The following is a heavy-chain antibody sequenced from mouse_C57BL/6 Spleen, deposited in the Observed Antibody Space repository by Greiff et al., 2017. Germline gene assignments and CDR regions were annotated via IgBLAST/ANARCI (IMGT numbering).Heavy chain of an antibody. J-gene: IGHJ2*01. CDR3: ARRAITTVVGY. Sequence: VQLQQPGAELVKPGASVKLSCKASGYTFTSYWIQWVKQRPGQGLEWIGEIDPSDSYTNYNQKFKGKATLTVDTSSSTAYMQLSSLTSEDSAVYYCARRAITTVVGYWGQGTTLTVSS. CDR2: IDPSDSYT. D-gene: IGHD1-1*01. V-gene: IGHV1-50*01. CDR1: GYTFTSYW.